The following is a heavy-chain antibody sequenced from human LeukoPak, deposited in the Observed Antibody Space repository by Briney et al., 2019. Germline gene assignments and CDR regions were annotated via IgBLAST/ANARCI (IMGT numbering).Heavy chain of an antibody. CDR3: AKGLRGARHLVGPDY. Sequence: PGGSLRLSCAASGFTFDDYAMHWVRQAPGKGLEWVSGISWNSGSIGYADSVKGRFTISRDNAKNSLYLQMNSLRAEDTALYYCAKGLRGARHLVGPDYWGQGTLVTVSS. V-gene: IGHV3-9*01. CDR1: GFTFDDYA. J-gene: IGHJ4*02. D-gene: IGHD1-26*01. CDR2: ISWNSGSI.